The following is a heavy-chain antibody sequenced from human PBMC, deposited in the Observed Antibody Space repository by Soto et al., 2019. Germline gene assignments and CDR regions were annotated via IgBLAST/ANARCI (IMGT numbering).Heavy chain of an antibody. Sequence: QVQLVESGGGVVQPGRSLRLSCAASGFTFSSYGMHWVRQAPGKGLEWVAVISYDGSNKYYADSVKGRFTISRDNSKNTLYLQMSSLRAEDTAVYYCAKKALLDYYYYYYMDVWGKGTTVTVSS. D-gene: IGHD1-1*01. J-gene: IGHJ6*03. CDR2: ISYDGSNK. V-gene: IGHV3-30*18. CDR1: GFTFSSYG. CDR3: AKKALLDYYYYYYMDV.